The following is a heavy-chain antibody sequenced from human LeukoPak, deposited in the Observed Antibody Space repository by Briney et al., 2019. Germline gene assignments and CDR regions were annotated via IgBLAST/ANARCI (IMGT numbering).Heavy chain of an antibody. CDR3: ASSPDHQWQVLLYFDY. D-gene: IGHD6-19*01. J-gene: IGHJ4*02. CDR1: GFNIRNHW. Sequence: GGSLRLSCVASGFNIRNHWMSWVRQTPGKGLEWVATMKEDGTEKDYVDAVKGRFTISRDNAMNSVYLQMSRLRAEDTAVYYRASSPDHQWQVLLYFDYWGQGALVSVPS. CDR2: MKEDGTEK. V-gene: IGHV3-7*01.